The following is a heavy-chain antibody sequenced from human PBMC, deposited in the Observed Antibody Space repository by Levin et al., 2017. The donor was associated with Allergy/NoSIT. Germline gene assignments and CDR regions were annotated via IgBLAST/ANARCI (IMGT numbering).Heavy chain of an antibody. Sequence: ASVKVSCKASGYTFTGYYMHWVRQAPGQGLEWMGRINPNSGGTNYAQKFQGRVTMTRDTSISTAYMELSRLRSDDTAVYYCARGYSGYDPDLNWFDPWGQGTLVTVSS. D-gene: IGHD5-12*01. J-gene: IGHJ5*02. V-gene: IGHV1-2*06. CDR2: INPNSGGT. CDR1: GYTFTGYY. CDR3: ARGYSGYDPDLNWFDP.